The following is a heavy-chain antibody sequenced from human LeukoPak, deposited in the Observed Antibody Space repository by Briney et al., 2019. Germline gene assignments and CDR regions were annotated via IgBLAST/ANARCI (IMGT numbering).Heavy chain of an antibody. Sequence: ASVKVPCKASGYTFTGYYMHWVRQAPGQGLEWMGWINPNSGGTNYAQKFQGRVTMTRDTSISTAYMELSRLRSDDTAVYYCARDLRYSSSSGDNFDYWGQGTLVTVSS. CDR3: ARDLRYSSSSGDNFDY. CDR2: INPNSGGT. V-gene: IGHV1-2*02. CDR1: GYTFTGYY. J-gene: IGHJ4*02. D-gene: IGHD6-6*01.